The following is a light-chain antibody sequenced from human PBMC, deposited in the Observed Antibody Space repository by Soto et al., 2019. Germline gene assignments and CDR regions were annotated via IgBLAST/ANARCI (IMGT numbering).Light chain of an antibody. CDR2: DAS. CDR3: QQRRDWPLT. Sequence: EIVLTQSPATLSLSPGERATLSCRASQSLNSYLAWFQQKPGQAPRLLIYDASNRATGIPARFSGSGSGTDFTLTISSLEPADFAAYYCQQRRDWPLTFGGGTKVEIK. V-gene: IGKV3-11*01. CDR1: QSLNSY. J-gene: IGKJ4*01.